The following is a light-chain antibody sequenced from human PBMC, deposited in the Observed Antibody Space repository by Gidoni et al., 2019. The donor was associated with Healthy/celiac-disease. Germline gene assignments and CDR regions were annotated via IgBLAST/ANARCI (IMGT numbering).Light chain of an antibody. V-gene: IGKV1-9*01. CDR2: AAS. J-gene: IGKJ4*01. CDR3: QQINSYPLT. Sequence: DIQLTQSPSFLSASVVYRVTITCRASQGISSYVAWYQHKPGKAPKLLIYAASTLQSGVPSRLSGSGSGTEFTLTISSLQPEDFATYYCQQINSYPLTFGGGTKVGIK. CDR1: QGISSY.